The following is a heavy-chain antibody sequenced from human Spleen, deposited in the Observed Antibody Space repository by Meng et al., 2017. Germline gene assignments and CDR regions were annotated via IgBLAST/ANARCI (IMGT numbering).Heavy chain of an antibody. D-gene: IGHD5-18*01. CDR1: GFTFSSYA. Sequence: GESLKISCAASGFTFSSYAMSWVRQAPGKGLEWVSGISGSGGSTYYADSVKGRFTISRDNSKNTLYLQMNSLRADDTAVYYCTTASKWIQLWFGDAFDIWGQGKKVT. CDR2: ISGSGGST. CDR3: TTASKWIQLWFGDAFDI. V-gene: IGHV3-23*01. J-gene: IGHJ3*02.